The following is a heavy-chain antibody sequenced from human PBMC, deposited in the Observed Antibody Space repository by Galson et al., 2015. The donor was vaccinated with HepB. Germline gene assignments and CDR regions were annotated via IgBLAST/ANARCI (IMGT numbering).Heavy chain of an antibody. V-gene: IGHV3-33*01. CDR1: GFTFSSYG. D-gene: IGHD3-3*01. CDR2: IWYNGSNK. CDR3: AGWDYDFWSGYYGGGYGMDV. Sequence: SLRLSCAASGFTFSSYGMHWVRQAPGKGLEWVAVIWYNGSNKYYADSVKGRFTISRDNSKNTLYLQMNSLRAEDTAVYYCAGWDYDFWSGYYGGGYGMDVWGQGTTVTVSS. J-gene: IGHJ6*02.